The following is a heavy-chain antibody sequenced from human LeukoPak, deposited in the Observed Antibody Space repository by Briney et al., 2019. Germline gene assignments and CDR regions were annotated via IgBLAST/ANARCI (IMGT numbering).Heavy chain of an antibody. Sequence: GGSLRLSCAASGFTFSSYAMSWVRQAPGKELEWVSAISGSGGSTYYADSVKGRFTISRDNSKNTLYLQMNSLRAEDTAVYYCAKGRDYYYGIDVWGQGTTVTVSS. CDR2: ISGSGGST. J-gene: IGHJ6*02. V-gene: IGHV3-23*01. CDR3: AKGRDYYYGIDV. CDR1: GFTFSSYA.